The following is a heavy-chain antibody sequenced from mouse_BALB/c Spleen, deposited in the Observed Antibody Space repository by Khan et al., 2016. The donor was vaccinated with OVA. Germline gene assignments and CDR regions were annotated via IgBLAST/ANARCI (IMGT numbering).Heavy chain of an antibody. J-gene: IGHJ3*01. V-gene: IGHV2-2*02. Sequence: VELVESGPGLVQPSQSLSITCTVSGFSLTNYGVHWVRQSPGKGLEWLGLIWSGGSTDYNAAFISSLSISKDNSKSQVFFKMNSLQANDTAIYYCARNYDYDEGLTYWGQGTLVTVSA. CDR3: ARNYDYDEGLTY. D-gene: IGHD2-4*01. CDR2: IWSGGST. CDR1: GFSLTNYG.